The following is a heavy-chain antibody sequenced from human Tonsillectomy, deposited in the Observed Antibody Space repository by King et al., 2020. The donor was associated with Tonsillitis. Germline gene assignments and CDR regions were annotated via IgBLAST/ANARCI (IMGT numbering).Heavy chain of an antibody. V-gene: IGHV3-30*01. Sequence: VQLVESGGGVVQPGRSLRLSCAASGFTFTSYAMYWVRQAPGKGLQWVALISYDGSSRYYADSVKGRFTISRDNSKNTLYLQMNSLRPEDTAVYYCARVVRRGSGVRQQLGFFDYWGQGDLVTVSS. CDR3: ARVVRRGSGVRQQLGFFDY. D-gene: IGHD6-13*01. J-gene: IGHJ4*02. CDR1: GFTFTSYA. CDR2: ISYDGSSR.